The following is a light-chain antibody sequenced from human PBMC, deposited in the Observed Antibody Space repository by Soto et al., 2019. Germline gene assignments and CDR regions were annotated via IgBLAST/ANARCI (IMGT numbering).Light chain of an antibody. V-gene: IGLV4-69*01. CDR1: SGHSSYA. CDR3: QTWGSGIRVV. Sequence: QPVLTQSPSASASLGASVKLTCTLSSGHSSYAIAWHQQQPEKGTRYLMKLNSDGSHSKGDGIPDRFSGSSSGAERYLTISSLQSEDEADYYCQTWGSGIRVVFGGGTKLTVL. J-gene: IGLJ2*01. CDR2: LNSDGSH.